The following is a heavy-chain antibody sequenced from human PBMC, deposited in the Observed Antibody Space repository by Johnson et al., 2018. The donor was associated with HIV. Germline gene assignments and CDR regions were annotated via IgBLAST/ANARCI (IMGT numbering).Heavy chain of an antibody. CDR3: AKDKFMFLDNPVDAFDV. V-gene: IGHV3-33*06. CDR2: TWYDASYK. J-gene: IGHJ3*01. D-gene: IGHD3/OR15-3a*01. Sequence: QVQLVESGGGVVQPGRSLRLSCAASRFTFSTYGIHWVRQAPGKGLEWVAVTWYDASYKYCTDSVKGLSTISRDNSNNTLYLHMNSLRPDDTGVYYCAKDKFMFLDNPVDAFDVWGQGTMVTFSS. CDR1: RFTFSTYG.